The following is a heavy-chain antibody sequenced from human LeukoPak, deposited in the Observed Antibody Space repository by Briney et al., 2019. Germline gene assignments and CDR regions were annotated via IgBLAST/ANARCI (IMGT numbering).Heavy chain of an antibody. CDR3: AREGYSSSWSFGYYMEG. D-gene: IGHD6-13*01. CDR2: ISSSGAYI. Sequence: KAGGSLRLSCAASGFTFSSYAMNWVRQAPGKGLEWVSYISSSGAYIYYADLVEGRFTISRDNGKNSLYLQMNSLRAEDTAVYYGAREGYSSSWSFGYYMEGWGKGTTVT. J-gene: IGHJ6*03. CDR1: GFTFSSYA. V-gene: IGHV3-21*01.